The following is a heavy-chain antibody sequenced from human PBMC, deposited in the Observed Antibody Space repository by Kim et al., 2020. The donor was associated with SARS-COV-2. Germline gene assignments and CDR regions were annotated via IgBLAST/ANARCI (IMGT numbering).Heavy chain of an antibody. Sequence: GGSLRLSCAASGFTVSSNYMSWVRQAPGKGLEWVSDIYSGGSTYYADSVKGRFTISRDNSKNTLYLQMNSLRAEDTAVYYCAVQQLSKMGWFDPWGQGTLVTVSS. V-gene: IGHV3-53*01. J-gene: IGHJ5*02. D-gene: IGHD6-13*01. CDR1: GFTVSSNY. CDR2: IYSGGST. CDR3: AVQQLSKMGWFDP.